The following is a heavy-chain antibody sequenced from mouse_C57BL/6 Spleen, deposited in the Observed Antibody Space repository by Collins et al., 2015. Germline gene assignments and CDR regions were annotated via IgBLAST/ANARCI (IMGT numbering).Heavy chain of an antibody. CDR3: TTFYYSNYCDY. D-gene: IGHD2-5*01. V-gene: IGHV14-4*01. Sequence: EVQLQQSGAELVRPGASVKLSCTASGFNIKDDYMHWVKQRPEQGLEWIGWIDPENGDTEYASKFQGKATITADTSSNTAYLQLSSLTSEDTAVYYCTTFYYSNYCDYWGQGTTLTVSS. CDR2: IDPENGDT. J-gene: IGHJ2*01. CDR1: GFNIKDDY.